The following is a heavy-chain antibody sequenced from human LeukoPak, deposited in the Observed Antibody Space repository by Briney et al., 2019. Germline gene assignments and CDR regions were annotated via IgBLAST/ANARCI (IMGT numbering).Heavy chain of an antibody. Sequence: SETLSLTCAVYGGSFSGYYWSWIRQPPGKGLEWIGEINHSGSTNYNPSLKRRATISVDTSKNQFSLKLSSVTAADTAVYYCARERYFDPWGQGTLGTVSS. D-gene: IGHD3-9*01. V-gene: IGHV4-34*01. J-gene: IGHJ5*02. CDR3: ARERYFDP. CDR1: GGSFSGYY. CDR2: INHSGST.